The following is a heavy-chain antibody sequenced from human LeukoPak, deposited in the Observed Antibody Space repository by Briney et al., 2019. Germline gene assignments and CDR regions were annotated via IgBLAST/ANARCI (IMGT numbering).Heavy chain of an antibody. CDR2: INHSGST. Sequence: SETLSLTCAVYGGSFSGYYWSWIRQPPGKGLEWIGEINHSGSTNYNPSLKSRVTISVDTSKNQFSLKLSSVTAADTAVYYCARGLGYCSGGSCELNWFDPWGQGTLVTVSS. CDR1: GGSFSGYY. V-gene: IGHV4-34*01. CDR3: ARGLGYCSGGSCELNWFDP. D-gene: IGHD2-15*01. J-gene: IGHJ5*02.